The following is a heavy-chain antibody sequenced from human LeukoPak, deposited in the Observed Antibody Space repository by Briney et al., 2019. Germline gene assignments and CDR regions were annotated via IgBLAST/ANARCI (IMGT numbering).Heavy chain of an antibody. CDR2: IYYSGST. CDR3: ARGEETSYYFDY. J-gene: IGHJ4*02. Sequence: SETLSLTCTVSGGSISSYYWSLIRQPPGKGLEWIGYIYYSGSTNYNPSLKSRVTISVDTSKNQFSLKLSSVTAADTAVYYCARGEETSYYFDYWGQGTLVTVSS. CDR1: GGSISSYY. V-gene: IGHV4-59*12. D-gene: IGHD6-6*01.